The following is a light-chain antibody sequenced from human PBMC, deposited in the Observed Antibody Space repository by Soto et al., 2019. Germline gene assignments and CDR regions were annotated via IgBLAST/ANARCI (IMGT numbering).Light chain of an antibody. CDR2: GNS. V-gene: IGLV1-40*01. J-gene: IGLJ7*01. CDR1: SSNIGAGYD. Sequence: QLVLTQPPSVSGAPGQRVTISCTGSSSNIGAGYDVHWYQQLPGTAPKLLIYGNSNRPSGVPDRFSGSKSGTSASLAITGLQAEDEADYYCQSYDSSLSADVFGTGTQLTVL. CDR3: QSYDSSLSADV.